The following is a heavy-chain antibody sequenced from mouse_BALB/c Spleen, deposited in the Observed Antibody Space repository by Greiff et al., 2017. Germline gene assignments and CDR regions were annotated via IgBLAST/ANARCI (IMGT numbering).Heavy chain of an antibody. V-gene: IGHV5-12-2*01. CDR1: GFTFSSYT. CDR2: ISNGGGST. J-gene: IGHJ2*01. D-gene: IGHD2-10*02. Sequence: EVKLVESGGGLVQPGGSLKLSCAASGFTFSSYTMSWVRQTPEKRLEWVAYISNGGGSTYYPDTVKGRFTISRDNAKNTLYLQMSSLKSEDTAMYYCARQYGNYLFDYWGQGTTLTVSS. CDR3: ARQYGNYLFDY.